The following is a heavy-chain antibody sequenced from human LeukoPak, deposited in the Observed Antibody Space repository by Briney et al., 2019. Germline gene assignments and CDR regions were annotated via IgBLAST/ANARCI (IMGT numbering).Heavy chain of an antibody. Sequence: GGSLRLSCAASGFTFSSYWMNWARQAPGKGLEWVASINHNGNVNYYVDSVKGRFTISRDNAKNSLCLQMSNLRAEDTAVYFCARGGGLDVWGQGATVTVSS. CDR3: ARGGGLDV. CDR2: INHNGNVN. D-gene: IGHD3-16*01. CDR1: GFTFSSYW. V-gene: IGHV3-7*03. J-gene: IGHJ6*02.